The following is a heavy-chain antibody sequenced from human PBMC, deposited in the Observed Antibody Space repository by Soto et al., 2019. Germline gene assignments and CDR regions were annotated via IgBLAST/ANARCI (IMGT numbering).Heavy chain of an antibody. CDR3: SRSLNS. Sequence: GGSLRLSCSDSGFTFSTYWMDWVRHTPGKGLEWVDNINRDGSEKNYGDSVKGRFNISRDNAENSLYLQMSRLTAEDSALYYCSRSLNSWGKGTLVTVSS. CDR1: GFTFSTYW. J-gene: IGHJ4*02. CDR2: INRDGSEK. V-gene: IGHV3-7*01.